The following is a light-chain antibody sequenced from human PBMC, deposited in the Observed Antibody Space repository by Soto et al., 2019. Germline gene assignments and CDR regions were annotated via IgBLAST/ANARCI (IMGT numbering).Light chain of an antibody. J-gene: IGKJ2*01. CDR2: AAF. CDR1: QSITTH. V-gene: IGKV1-39*01. CDR3: QQSYSPPTPPT. Sequence: DIQMTQSPSSLSASVGDRVTMTCRASQSITTHVNWYQQKPGKAPKLLIYAAFILQSGVPSRFSGSGSVTDFTLTISSLQPEDFATYFCQQSYSPPTPPTFGQGTKVEIK.